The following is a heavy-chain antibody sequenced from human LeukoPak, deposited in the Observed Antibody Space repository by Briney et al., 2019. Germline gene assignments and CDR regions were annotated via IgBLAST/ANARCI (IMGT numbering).Heavy chain of an antibody. CDR3: IKDRIGTWSFDH. D-gene: IGHD1-26*01. J-gene: IGHJ4*02. CDR1: GFTFSGHF. CDR2: ISINGDKT. Sequence: GGSLRLSCSASGFTFSGHFMHWVRQAPGKGLEYVSSISINGDKTYYAGSVKGRFTISRDNSKNTLYLQLSSLRVEDTAVYYCIKDRIGTWSFDHWGQGTLLTVSS. V-gene: IGHV3-64D*06.